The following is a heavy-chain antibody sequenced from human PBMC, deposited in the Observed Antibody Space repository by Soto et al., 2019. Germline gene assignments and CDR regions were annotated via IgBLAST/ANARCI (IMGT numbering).Heavy chain of an antibody. D-gene: IGHD3-22*01. CDR2: IRSKAYGGTT. J-gene: IGHJ3*02. V-gene: IGHV3-49*03. Sequence: GESLKISCTASGFTFGDYAMSWFRQAPGKGLEWVGFIRSKAYGGTTEYAASVKGRFTISRGDSKSIAYLQMNSLKTEDTAVYYCTRGPYYYDSSGYPFDIWGQGTMVTVSS. CDR3: TRGPYYYDSSGYPFDI. CDR1: GFTFGDYA.